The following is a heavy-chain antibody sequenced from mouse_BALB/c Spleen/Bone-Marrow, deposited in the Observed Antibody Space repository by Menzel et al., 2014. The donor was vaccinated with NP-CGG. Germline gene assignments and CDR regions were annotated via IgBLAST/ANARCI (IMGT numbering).Heavy chain of an antibody. CDR1: GFSLTSYG. D-gene: IGHD1-1*01. CDR3: ARKDYGSRGGYFDV. CDR2: IWAGGST. J-gene: IGHJ1*01. Sequence: VQLVESGPGLVAPSQSLSITCTVSGFSLTSYGVHWVRQPPGKGLEWLGLIWAGGSTNYNSALMSRLSISKDNPKSQVFLKMNSLQTDDTAMYYCARKDYGSRGGYFDVWGAGTTVTVSS. V-gene: IGHV2-9*02.